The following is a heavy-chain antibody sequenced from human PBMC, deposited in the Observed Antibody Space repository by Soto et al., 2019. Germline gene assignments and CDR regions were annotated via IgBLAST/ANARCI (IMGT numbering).Heavy chain of an antibody. V-gene: IGHV3-23*01. D-gene: IGHD6-13*01. CDR3: ASEAALHAFDI. Sequence: LRLSCAASRFTVSCYAMSWVRQPAGKGLEWVSAIRGSGGSTYYADSVKGRFTISRDNSKNTLYLQMKSMRAEDTAVYYCASEAALHAFDIGGQGTMV. CDR1: RFTVSCYA. J-gene: IGHJ3*02. CDR2: IRGSGGST.